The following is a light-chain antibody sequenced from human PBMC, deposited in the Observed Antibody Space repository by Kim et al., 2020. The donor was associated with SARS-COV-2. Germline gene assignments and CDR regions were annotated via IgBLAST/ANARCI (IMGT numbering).Light chain of an antibody. Sequence: SYELTQPPSVSVSPGQTASISCSGDKLCDEYVSWFQHKPGQSPLLVIYRDSKRPSGIPERFSGSNSGNTATLTITGTQAMDEADYYCQASDSSTEVFGTGTKVTVL. CDR3: QASDSSTEV. CDR1: KLCDEY. CDR2: RDS. J-gene: IGLJ1*01. V-gene: IGLV3-1*01.